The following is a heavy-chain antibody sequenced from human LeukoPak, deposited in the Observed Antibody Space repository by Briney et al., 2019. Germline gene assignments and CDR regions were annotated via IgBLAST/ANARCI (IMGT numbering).Heavy chain of an antibody. J-gene: IGHJ4*02. CDR3: ARLGSYYDILTGQGDYFDY. Sequence: GEALKISCKGSGYSFTSYWIGWGRQMPGKGLEWMGIIYPGDSDTRYRPSFQGQVTISADKSISTAYPQWSSLKASDTAMYYCARLGSYYDILTGQGDYFDYWGQGTLVTVSS. D-gene: IGHD3-9*01. CDR2: IYPGDSDT. CDR1: GYSFTSYW. V-gene: IGHV5-51*01.